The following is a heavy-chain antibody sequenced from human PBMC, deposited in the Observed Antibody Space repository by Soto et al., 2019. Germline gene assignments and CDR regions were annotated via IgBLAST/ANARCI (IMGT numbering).Heavy chain of an antibody. CDR3: ARTVGATSYYYYGMDV. D-gene: IGHD1-26*01. V-gene: IGHV5-10-1*01. CDR2: IDPSDSYT. CDR1: VYSFTSYC. Sequence: GESLKTSCKGSVYSFTSYCISWVRQMPGKGLEWMWRIDPSDSYTNYSPSFQGHVTISAEKSISTAYLQWSSLKASDTAMYYCARTVGATSYYYYGMDVWGQGTTVNVSS. J-gene: IGHJ6*02.